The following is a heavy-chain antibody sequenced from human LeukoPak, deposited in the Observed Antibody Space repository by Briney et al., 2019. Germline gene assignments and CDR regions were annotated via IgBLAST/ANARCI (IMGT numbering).Heavy chain of an antibody. D-gene: IGHD3-22*01. CDR1: GYTFTSYG. CDR3: ARLLYDSSGYQPPYGDY. CDR2: ISAYNGNT. Sequence: ASVKVSCKASGYTFTSYGISWVRQAPGQGLEWMGWISAYNGNTNYAQKLQGRVTMTTDTSTSTAYMELRSLRSDDTAVYYCARLLYDSSGYQPPYGDYWGQETLVTVSS. V-gene: IGHV1-18*01. J-gene: IGHJ4*02.